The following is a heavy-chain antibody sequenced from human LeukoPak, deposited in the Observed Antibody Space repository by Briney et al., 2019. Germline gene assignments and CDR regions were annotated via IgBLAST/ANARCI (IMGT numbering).Heavy chain of an antibody. CDR3: ARRGGYDSYYYYYMDV. D-gene: IGHD5-12*01. Sequence: KPGGSLRLSCAPSGFTSSDYYMSWIRQAPGKGRGWVSYISSSVGTIYYADSVKGRFTISRDNAKNSLYLQMNSLRAEDTAVYYCARRGGYDSYYYYYMDVWGKGTTVTVSS. J-gene: IGHJ6*03. V-gene: IGHV3-11*04. CDR1: GFTSSDYY. CDR2: ISSSVGTI.